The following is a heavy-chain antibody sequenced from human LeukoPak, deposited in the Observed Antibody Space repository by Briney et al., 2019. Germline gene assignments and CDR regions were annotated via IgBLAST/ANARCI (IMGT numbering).Heavy chain of an antibody. D-gene: IGHD2-15*01. CDR3: ARRRVVVVAATVPSLKRYWYFDL. CDR2: INHSGST. J-gene: IGHJ2*01. V-gene: IGHV4-34*01. CDR1: GGSFSGYY. Sequence: ETLSLTCAVYGGSFSGYYWSWIRQPPGKGLEWIGEINHSGSTNYNPSLKSRVTISVDTSKNQFSLKLSSVTAADTAVYYCARRRVVVVAATVPSLKRYWYFDLWAVAPWSLSPQ.